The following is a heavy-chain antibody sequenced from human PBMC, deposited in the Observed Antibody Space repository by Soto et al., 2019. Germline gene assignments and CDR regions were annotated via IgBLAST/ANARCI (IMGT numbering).Heavy chain of an antibody. CDR3: ASSLGGYSYVATFDY. J-gene: IGHJ4*02. CDR1: GFTFSSYG. V-gene: IGHV3-33*01. Sequence: QVQLVESGGGVVQPGRSLRLSCAASGFTFSSYGMHWVRQAPGKGLEWVAVIWYDGSNKYYADSVKGRFTISRDNSKNTLYLQMNSLRAEDTAVYYCASSLGGYSYVATFDYWGQGTLVTVSS. D-gene: IGHD5-18*01. CDR2: IWYDGSNK.